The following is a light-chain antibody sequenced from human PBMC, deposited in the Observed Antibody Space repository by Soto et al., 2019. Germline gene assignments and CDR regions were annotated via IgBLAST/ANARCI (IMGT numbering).Light chain of an antibody. J-gene: IGLJ1*01. CDR1: SSDIGAYNS. V-gene: IGLV2-14*01. Sequence: QSALTQPASVYGSPGQSITISCNGTSSDIGAYNSVSWYQQHPGKAPKLMIYEVSNRPSGVSNRFSASKSGNTASLTISGLQAEDEADYYCSSRTTSNPYVFGTGTKLTVL. CDR2: EVS. CDR3: SSRTTSNPYV.